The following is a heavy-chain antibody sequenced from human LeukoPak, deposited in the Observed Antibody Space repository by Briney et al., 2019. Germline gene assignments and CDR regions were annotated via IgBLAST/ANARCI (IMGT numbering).Heavy chain of an antibody. J-gene: IGHJ4*02. CDR2: ISSRSYI. D-gene: IGHD6-13*01. Sequence: GGSLRLSCAASGFTFSSYSMNWVRQAPGKGLEWVSSISSRSYIYYADSVKGRFTISRDNAKNSLFLQMNSLRAEDTAVYYCARDYLTADGTLNSSYWGQGTLVTVSS. CDR3: ARDYLTADGTLNSSY. CDR1: GFTFSSYS. V-gene: IGHV3-21*01.